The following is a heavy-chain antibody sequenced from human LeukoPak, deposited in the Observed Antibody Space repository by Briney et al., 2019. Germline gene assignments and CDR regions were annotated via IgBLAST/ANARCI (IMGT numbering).Heavy chain of an antibody. D-gene: IGHD3-22*01. V-gene: IGHV3-23*01. CDR2: ISGGGGST. CDR3: AKGVRYYYDSSGYSYYFDY. Sequence: GGSLRLSCAASGFTFISYAMSWVRQAPGKGLDWVSTISGGGGSTYYADSVKGRFTISRDNSKNTLYLQMNSLRAEDTAVYYCAKGVRYYYDSSGYSYYFDYWGQGTLVTVSS. J-gene: IGHJ4*02. CDR1: GFTFISYA.